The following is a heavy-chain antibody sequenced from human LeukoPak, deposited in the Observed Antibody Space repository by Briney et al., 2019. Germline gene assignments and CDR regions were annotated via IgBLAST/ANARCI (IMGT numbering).Heavy chain of an antibody. CDR3: ARDVRAVAGHFDY. CDR2: INPNRGGT. Sequence: ASVKVSCKASGYTFTGYYMHWVRQAPGQGLEWMGWINPNRGGTNYAQKLQGRVTMTRDTSISTAYMELSRLRSDDTAVYYCARDVRAVAGHFDYWGQGTLVTVSS. D-gene: IGHD6-19*01. J-gene: IGHJ4*02. CDR1: GYTFTGYY. V-gene: IGHV1-2*02.